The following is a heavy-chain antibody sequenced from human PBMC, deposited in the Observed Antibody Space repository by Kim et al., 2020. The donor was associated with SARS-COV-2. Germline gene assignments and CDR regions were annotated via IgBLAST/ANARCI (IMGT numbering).Heavy chain of an antibody. CDR1: GGSISSYY. Sequence: SETLSLTCTVSGGSISSYYWSWIRQPPGKGLEWIGYIYYSGSTNYNPSLKSRITISVDTSKSQFSLKLSSVTAADTAVYYCARVPTRYDFWSGSIPGGYGMDVWGQGTTVTVSS. V-gene: IGHV4-59*13. D-gene: IGHD3-3*01. J-gene: IGHJ6*02. CDR2: IYYSGST. CDR3: ARVPTRYDFWSGSIPGGYGMDV.